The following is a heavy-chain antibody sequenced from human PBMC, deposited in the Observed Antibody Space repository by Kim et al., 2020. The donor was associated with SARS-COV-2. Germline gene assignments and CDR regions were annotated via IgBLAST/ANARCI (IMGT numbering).Heavy chain of an antibody. Sequence: SPKSRITRSVDTSKNQFSLKLSSVTAADTAVYYCARAPITMIVVVHAFDIWGQGTMVTVSS. J-gene: IGHJ3*02. CDR3: ARAPITMIVVVHAFDI. D-gene: IGHD3-22*01. V-gene: IGHV4-31*02.